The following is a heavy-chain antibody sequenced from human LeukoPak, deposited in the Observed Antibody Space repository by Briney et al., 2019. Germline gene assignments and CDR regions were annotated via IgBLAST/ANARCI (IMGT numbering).Heavy chain of an antibody. Sequence: SETLSLTCTVSGGSISSYYWSWIRQPPGKGLEWIGYIYYSGTTNYNPSLKSRVTISVDTSKNQFSLKLSSVTAAGTAVYYCARVYMVRGVMDAFDIWGQGTMVTVSS. J-gene: IGHJ3*02. CDR2: IYYSGTT. D-gene: IGHD3-10*01. CDR1: GGSISSYY. CDR3: ARVYMVRGVMDAFDI. V-gene: IGHV4-59*01.